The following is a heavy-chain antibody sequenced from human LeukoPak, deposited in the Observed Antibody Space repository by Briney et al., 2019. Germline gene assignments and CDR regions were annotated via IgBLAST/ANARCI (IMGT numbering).Heavy chain of an antibody. V-gene: IGHV4-39*07. J-gene: IGHJ3*02. CDR1: GGSIYSSSYY. CDR3: ARDQHYDILTGYSDAFDI. D-gene: IGHD3-9*01. CDR2: INYSGSS. Sequence: SETLSLTCSISGGSIYSSSYYWAWIRQPPGKGLEWIGSINYSGSSFYNPSLKSRVALSVDTSKHQFSVRVSSVTAADTAVYYCARDQHYDILTGYSDAFDIWGQGTMVTVSS.